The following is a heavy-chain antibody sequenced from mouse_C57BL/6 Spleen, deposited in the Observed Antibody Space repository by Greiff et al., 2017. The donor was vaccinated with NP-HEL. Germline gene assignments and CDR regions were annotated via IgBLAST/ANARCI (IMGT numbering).Heavy chain of an antibody. CDR2: INPNNGGS. Sequence: EVQLQQSGPELVKPGASVKMSCKASGYTFTDYHMHWVKQSHGKSLEWIGYINPNNGGSSYNQKFKGKATLTGNKSSSTAYMNLRSLTSEESAVYDCAEELCITTVVDTHYAMDYWGQGTSVTVAS. CDR3: AEELCITTVVDTHYAMDY. J-gene: IGHJ4*01. D-gene: IGHD1-1*01. V-gene: IGHV1-22*01. CDR1: GYTFTDYH.